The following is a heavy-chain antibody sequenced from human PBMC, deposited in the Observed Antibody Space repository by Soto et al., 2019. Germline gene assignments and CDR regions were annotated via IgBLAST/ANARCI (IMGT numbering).Heavy chain of an antibody. V-gene: IGHV3-23*01. Sequence: GGSLRLSCVGSGFTFNTFPMSWVRQAPGQGLEWVSAINANGGSTYYADSVKGRFTISRDNSKNTLYVQMSSLRAEDTAVYFCARSQTTIGFYMDVWGKGTTVTVSS. CDR2: INANGGST. J-gene: IGHJ6*03. D-gene: IGHD1-1*01. CDR3: ARSQTTIGFYMDV. CDR1: GFTFNTFP.